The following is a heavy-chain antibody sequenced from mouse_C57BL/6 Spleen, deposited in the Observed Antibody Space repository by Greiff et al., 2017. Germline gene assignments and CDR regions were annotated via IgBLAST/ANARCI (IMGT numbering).Heavy chain of an antibody. D-gene: IGHD2-5*01. J-gene: IGHJ3*01. V-gene: IGHV2-2*01. CDR1: GFSLTSYG. CDR3: ARNLNSNYEAWFAY. Sequence: QVQLQQSGPGLVQPSQSLSITCTVSGFSLTSYGVHWVRQSPGKGLAWLGVIWSGGSTDYNAAFISRLSISKDNSKSQVFFKMNSLQADDTAIYYCARNLNSNYEAWFAYWGQGTLVTVSA. CDR2: IWSGGST.